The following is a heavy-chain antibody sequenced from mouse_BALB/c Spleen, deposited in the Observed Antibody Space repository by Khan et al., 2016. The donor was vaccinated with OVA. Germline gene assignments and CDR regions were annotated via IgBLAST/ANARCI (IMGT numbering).Heavy chain of an antibody. D-gene: IGHD2-3*01. Sequence: EVQLLETGGGLVQPGGSRGLSCEGSGFTFSGFWMSWVRQTPGKTLEWIGDINSDGSAINYAPSIKDRFTIFRDNDKSTLYLQMSNVRSEDTATYVCMAYDGYYGYCDVWGAGTTVTVSS. CDR3: MAYDGYYGYCDV. V-gene: IGHV11-2*02. CDR1: GFTFSGFW. CDR2: INSDGSAI. J-gene: IGHJ1*01.